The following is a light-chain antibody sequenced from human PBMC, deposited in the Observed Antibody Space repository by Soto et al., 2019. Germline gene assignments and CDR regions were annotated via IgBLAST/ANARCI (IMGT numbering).Light chain of an antibody. J-gene: IGKJ1*01. CDR3: QQYNSYS. CDR2: DAS. Sequence: AIRMTQSTSSFSASTGDRVSSTGRATQDIGTYLAWYQQIPVKAPKLLIYDASSLESGVPSRFSGSGSGTESTLTISSLQPDDFATYYCQQYNSYSVGQGTKVEIK. CDR1: QDIGTY. V-gene: IGKV1-8*01.